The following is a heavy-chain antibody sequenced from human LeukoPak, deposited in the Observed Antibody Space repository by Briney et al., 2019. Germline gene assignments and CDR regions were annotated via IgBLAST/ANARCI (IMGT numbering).Heavy chain of an antibody. V-gene: IGHV3-30*18. Sequence: SCKASGYTFTGYYMHWVRQAPGKGLEWVAVISYDGSNKYYADSVKGRFTISRDNSKNTLYLQMNSLRAEDTAVYYCAKDLRLWFGELWLDYWGQGTLVTVSS. CDR1: GYTFTGYY. J-gene: IGHJ4*02. CDR2: ISYDGSNK. CDR3: AKDLRLWFGELWLDY. D-gene: IGHD3-10*01.